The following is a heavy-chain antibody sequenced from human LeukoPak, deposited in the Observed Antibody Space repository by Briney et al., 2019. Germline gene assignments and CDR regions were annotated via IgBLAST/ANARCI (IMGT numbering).Heavy chain of an antibody. D-gene: IGHD3-9*01. CDR1: GFTFDDYA. Sequence: GGSLRLSCAASGFTFDDYAMHGVRQAPGKGLGWVSGISWNSGSIGYADSVKGRFTISRDNAKNSLYLQMNSLRAEDTALYYCAKGFRPSASSPYYDILTGYYHFDYWGQGTLVTVSS. J-gene: IGHJ4*02. V-gene: IGHV3-9*01. CDR3: AKGFRPSASSPYYDILTGYYHFDY. CDR2: ISWNSGSI.